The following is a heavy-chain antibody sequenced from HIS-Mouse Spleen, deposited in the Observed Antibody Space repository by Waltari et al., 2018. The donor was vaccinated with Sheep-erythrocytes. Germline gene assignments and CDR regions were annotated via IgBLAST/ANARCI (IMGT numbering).Heavy chain of an antibody. D-gene: IGHD5-12*01. J-gene: IGHJ4*02. CDR1: GFTFSSYS. CDR2: ISSRSSYI. V-gene: IGHV3-21*01. CDR3: ARAGYSGEYYFDY. Sequence: EVQLVESGGGLVKPGGSLRLSCAASGFTFSSYSMNWVRQAPGKRLEWVASISSRSSYIYYADSVKGRVTISRDNAKNSLYLQMNSLRAEDTAVYYCARAGYSGEYYFDYWGQGTLVTVSS.